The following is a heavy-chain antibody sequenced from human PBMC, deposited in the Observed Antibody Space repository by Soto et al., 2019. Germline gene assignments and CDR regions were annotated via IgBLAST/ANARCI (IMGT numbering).Heavy chain of an antibody. Sequence: QVQLVHSGAEVKKPGASVKVSCKASGYTFTNYYIHWVRQAPGQGLEWMGIINPSGGSTDYTQKFQDRVTMSTDTSTSTVYMELSSLRSEDTAVYYCARDHRLLWFGELLIWGQGTLVTVSS. CDR1: GYTFTNYY. V-gene: IGHV1-46*01. D-gene: IGHD3-10*01. CDR2: INPSGGST. CDR3: ARDHRLLWFGELLI. J-gene: IGHJ4*02.